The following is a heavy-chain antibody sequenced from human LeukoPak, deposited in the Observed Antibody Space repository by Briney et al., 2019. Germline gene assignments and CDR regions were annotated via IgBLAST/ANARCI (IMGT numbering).Heavy chain of an antibody. V-gene: IGHV4-59*01. J-gene: IGHJ5*02. Sequence: TSETLSLTCTVSGGSIGLYHWTWIRQPPGQGLEWIGYIFYNGSTKYNPSLKSRVTISIDTSKHQFSLRLNSVTPADTAMYYCARDRAAGSDWLDPWGQGTLVTVSS. CDR3: ARDRAAGSDWLDP. CDR2: IFYNGST. CDR1: GGSIGLYH. D-gene: IGHD3-10*01.